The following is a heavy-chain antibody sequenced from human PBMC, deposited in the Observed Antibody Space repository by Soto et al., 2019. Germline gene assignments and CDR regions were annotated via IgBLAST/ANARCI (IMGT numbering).Heavy chain of an antibody. Sequence: SETLSLTCTVSGGSISSGGYYWSWIRQHPGKGLEWIGYIYYSGSTYYNPSLKSRVTISVDTSKNQFSLKLSSVTAADTAVYYCARELTMIFPQDRYNAFDIWGQGTMVTVSS. J-gene: IGHJ3*02. V-gene: IGHV4-31*03. CDR1: GGSISSGGYY. CDR2: IYYSGST. D-gene: IGHD2-15*01. CDR3: ARELTMIFPQDRYNAFDI.